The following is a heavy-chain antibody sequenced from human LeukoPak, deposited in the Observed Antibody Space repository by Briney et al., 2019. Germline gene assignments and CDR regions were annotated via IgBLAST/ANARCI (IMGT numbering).Heavy chain of an antibody. V-gene: IGHV3-23*01. CDR1: GFTFSSYA. J-gene: IGHJ4*02. Sequence: GGSLRLSCAASGFTFSSYAMSWVRQAPGKGLKWVSSISGSSGRTYYADSVKGRFTISRDNSKNTLYLQMNSLRAEDTAVYYCAKGLSGSYHRADFDYWGQGTLVTVSS. CDR3: AKGLSGSYHRADFDY. CDR2: ISGSSGRT. D-gene: IGHD1-26*01.